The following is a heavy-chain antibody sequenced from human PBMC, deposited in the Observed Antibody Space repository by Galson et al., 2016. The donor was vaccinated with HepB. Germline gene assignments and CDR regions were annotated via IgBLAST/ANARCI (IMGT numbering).Heavy chain of an antibody. D-gene: IGHD5-24*01. CDR3: ARDSMATITGLAGFDI. J-gene: IGHJ3*02. V-gene: IGHV3-33*01. CDR2: IWHDGTIK. Sequence: SLRLSCAASGFIFSSYGMHWVRQAPGKGLEWVAVIWHDGTIKYYTDSVKGRFTISRDSSNNTLYLQMNSLRAEDTAVYYCARDSMATITGLAGFDIWGRGTMVTVSP. CDR1: GFIFSSYG.